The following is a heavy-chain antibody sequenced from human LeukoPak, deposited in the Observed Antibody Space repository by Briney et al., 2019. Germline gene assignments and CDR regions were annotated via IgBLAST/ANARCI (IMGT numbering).Heavy chain of an antibody. D-gene: IGHD1/OR15-1a*01. CDR2: ISGSGGST. Sequence: GGSLRLSCAASGFTVSSNYMSWVRQAPGKGLEWVSAISGSGGSTYYADSVKGRFTISRDNSKNTLYLQMNSLRAEDTAVYYCAKVEQRFPYFDYWAREPWSPSPQ. CDR1: GFTVSSNY. CDR3: AKVEQRFPYFDY. V-gene: IGHV3-23*01. J-gene: IGHJ4*02.